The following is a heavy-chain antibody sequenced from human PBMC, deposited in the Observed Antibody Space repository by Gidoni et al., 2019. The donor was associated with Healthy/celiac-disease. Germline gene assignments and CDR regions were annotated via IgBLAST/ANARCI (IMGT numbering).Heavy chain of an antibody. V-gene: IGHV3-11*06. CDR1: GFTFSDYY. CDR3: ARDLGYGDYVVGH. CDR2: LSSSSSYT. D-gene: IGHD4-17*01. Sequence: QVQLVESGGGLVKPGGSLRLSCAASGFTFSDYYMSWIRQAPGKGLEWVSYLSSSSSYTNYADSVKGRFTISRDNAKNSLYLQMNSLRAEDTAVYYCARDLGYGDYVVGHWGQGTLVTVSS. J-gene: IGHJ4*02.